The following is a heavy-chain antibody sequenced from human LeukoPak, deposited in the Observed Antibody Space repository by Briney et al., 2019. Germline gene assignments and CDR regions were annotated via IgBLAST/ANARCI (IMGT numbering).Heavy chain of an antibody. CDR3: ARATSGGYDFWSGRNWFDP. CDR1: GGSISSGSYY. Sequence: PSETLSLTCTVSGGSISSGSYYWSWIRQPAGKGLEWIGRIYSSGNTNYNPSLKSRVTISVDTSKNQFSLKLSSVTAADTAVYYCARATSGGYDFWSGRNWFDPWGQGTLVTVSS. V-gene: IGHV4-61*02. J-gene: IGHJ5*02. CDR2: IYSSGNT. D-gene: IGHD3-3*01.